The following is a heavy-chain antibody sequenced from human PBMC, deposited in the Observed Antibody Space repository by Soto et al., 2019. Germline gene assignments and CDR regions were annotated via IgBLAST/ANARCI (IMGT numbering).Heavy chain of an antibody. CDR1: GYTFTSYY. CDR2: INPSGGST. J-gene: IGHJ6*02. Sequence: VASVKVSCKASGYTFTSYYMHWVRQAPGQGLEWMGIINPSGGSTSYAQKFQGRVTMTRDTSTSTVYMELSSLRSEDTAVYYCARDLNSGGWSTDYYGMDVWGQGTTVTVSS. CDR3: ARDLNSGGWSTDYYGMDV. D-gene: IGHD6-19*01. V-gene: IGHV1-46*01.